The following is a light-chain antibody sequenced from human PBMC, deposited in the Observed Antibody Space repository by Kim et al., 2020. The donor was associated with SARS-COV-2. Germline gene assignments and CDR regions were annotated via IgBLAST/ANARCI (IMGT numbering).Light chain of an antibody. J-gene: IGKJ1*01. V-gene: IGKV1-6*01. CDR3: LQDYTYPRT. CDR2: AAS. Sequence: ASVGDRVTITCRASQDIRNDLGWYQQKPGKAPNLLIYAASNLQNGVPSRFSGSGSGTDFTLTISSLHPEDFATYYCLQDYTYPRTFGQGTKVDI. CDR1: QDIRND.